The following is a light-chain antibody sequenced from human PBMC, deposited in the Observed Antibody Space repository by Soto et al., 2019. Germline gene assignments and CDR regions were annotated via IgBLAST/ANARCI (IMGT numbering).Light chain of an antibody. V-gene: IGLV1-51*01. Sequence: QSVLTQPPSVSAAPGQTVTISCSGSSSNIGNNYVFWYQQLPGTAPKLLIYDNDKRPSGISSRFSGSKSGNSATLGITGLQAGDEADYYCATWGRNRSVWVFGGGTKLTVL. J-gene: IGLJ3*02. CDR3: ATWGRNRSVWV. CDR1: SSNIGNNY. CDR2: DND.